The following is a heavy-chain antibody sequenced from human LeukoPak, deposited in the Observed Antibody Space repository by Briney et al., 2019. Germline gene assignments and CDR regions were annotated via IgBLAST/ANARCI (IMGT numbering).Heavy chain of an antibody. V-gene: IGHV3-64*01. J-gene: IGHJ4*02. CDR3: ARVDGRLVLPPDY. CDR1: GFTFSSYA. Sequence: PGGSLRLSCAASGFTFSSYAMHWVRQAPGKGLEYVSAISSNGGSTYYANSVKGRFTISRDNSKNTLYLQMGSLRAEDMAVYYCARVDGRLVLPPDYWGQGTLVTVSS. D-gene: IGHD1-26*01. CDR2: ISSNGGST.